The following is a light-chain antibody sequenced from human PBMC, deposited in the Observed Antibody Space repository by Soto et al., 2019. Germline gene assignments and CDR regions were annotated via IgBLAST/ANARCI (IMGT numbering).Light chain of an antibody. Sequence: DIQMTQSPSSLSASVGDRVTITCLACQDIKNYLNWYQQKSGKAPKLLIYDASDLETGVPSRFSGSGSGTDFTFTINSLQPEDIATYYCQQYDNLPLTFGGGTKVDIK. V-gene: IGKV1-33*01. CDR3: QQYDNLPLT. CDR2: DAS. CDR1: QDIKNY. J-gene: IGKJ4*01.